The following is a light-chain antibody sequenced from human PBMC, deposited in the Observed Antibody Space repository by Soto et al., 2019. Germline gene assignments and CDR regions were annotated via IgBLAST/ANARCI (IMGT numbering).Light chain of an antibody. Sequence: DIQMTQFPSSLSASVGDRVTITCRASQTISTCLNWYQQKAGTAPKLLIYGASDLESGIPSRFSVSGSGTSFTLTISSLQPEDFAIYYCQQCLTTPRTFGQGTRVEI. CDR2: GAS. J-gene: IGKJ1*01. CDR1: QTISTC. CDR3: QQCLTTPRT. V-gene: IGKV1-39*01.